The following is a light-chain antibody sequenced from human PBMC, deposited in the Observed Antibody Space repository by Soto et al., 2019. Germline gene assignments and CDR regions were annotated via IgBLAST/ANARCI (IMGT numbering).Light chain of an antibody. CDR3: QQRSNWPPWT. J-gene: IGKJ1*01. V-gene: IGKV3-11*01. CDR1: QSISNF. Sequence: EIVLTQSPATLPLSPGERATLSCRASQSISNFLAWYQQKPGQAPRLLIYDASNRATGIPARFSGSGSGTDFTLTISSLEPEDFAVYYCQQRSNWPPWTFGQGTKVDIK. CDR2: DAS.